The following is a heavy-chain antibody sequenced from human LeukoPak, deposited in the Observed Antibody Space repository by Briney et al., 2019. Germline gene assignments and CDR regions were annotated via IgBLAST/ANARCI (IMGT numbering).Heavy chain of an antibody. CDR1: GYTFTGYY. J-gene: IGHJ6*02. CDR2: INPSGGGT. D-gene: IGHD2-2*01. V-gene: IGHV1-46*01. CDR3: ARYDCSSTSCYGLDYYYYGMDV. Sequence: ASVKVSCKASGYTFTGYYIHWVRQAPGQGLEWMGVINPSGGGTSYEQKFQGRVTMTRDTSTSTVYMDLRSLRSDDTAVYYCARYDCSSTSCYGLDYYYYGMDVWGQGTTVTVSS.